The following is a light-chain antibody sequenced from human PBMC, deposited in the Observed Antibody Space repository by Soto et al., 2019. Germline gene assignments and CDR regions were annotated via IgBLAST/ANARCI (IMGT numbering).Light chain of an antibody. CDR1: SSDVGGYNY. CDR2: DVT. CDR3: CSYTGSYPMKV. V-gene: IGLV2-11*01. J-gene: IGLJ3*02. Sequence: QSALTQPRSVSGSPGQSGTISCTGTSSDVGGYNYVSWYQQHPGKAPKLMIYDVTKRPSGVPDRFSGSKSGNTASLTISALQSEDEADYYCCSYTGSYPMKVFGGGTKLTVL.